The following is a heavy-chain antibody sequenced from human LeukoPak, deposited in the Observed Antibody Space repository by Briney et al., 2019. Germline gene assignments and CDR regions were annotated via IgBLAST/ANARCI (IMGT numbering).Heavy chain of an antibody. D-gene: IGHD2-2*02. CDR2: VGPSGSYT. CDR3: ARLDPRGPAAIGPLDY. CDR1: GYTFTSYR. V-gene: IGHV5-10-1*01. J-gene: IGHJ4*02. Sequence: GESLKISCKGSGYTFTSYRISWGRQLPGKGLGGMGKVGPSGSYTSYSPSFQGHVTISADKSISAAFLQWSSQKASDTAMYYCARLDPRGPAAIGPLDYWGQGTPVTVSS.